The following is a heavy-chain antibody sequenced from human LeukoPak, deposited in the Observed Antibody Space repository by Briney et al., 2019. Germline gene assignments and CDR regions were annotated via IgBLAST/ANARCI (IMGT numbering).Heavy chain of an antibody. V-gene: IGHV5-51*01. CDR3: ARGTTSRPNWFDP. D-gene: IGHD4-17*01. J-gene: IGHJ5*02. CDR1: GYRFTNYW. CDR2: IYPDDSSI. Sequence: GESLRISCKGSGYRFTNYWIGWVRQMPGKGLEWMGIIYPDDSSIGYSPSFQGQVTISADKSISTAYLQWSSLKASDTAMYYCARGTTSRPNWFDPWGQGTLVTVSS.